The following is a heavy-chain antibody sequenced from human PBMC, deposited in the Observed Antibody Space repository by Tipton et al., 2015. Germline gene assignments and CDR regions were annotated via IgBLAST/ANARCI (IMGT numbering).Heavy chain of an antibody. J-gene: IGHJ4*02. CDR1: GGSISSGGHY. CDR2: IYYSGRT. V-gene: IGHV4-31*03. D-gene: IGHD4-17*01. Sequence: PSLTCTVSGGSISSGGHYWSWIRQLPGKGLEWIGYIYYSGRTYYNPSLESRVTMSVDTSKNQFSLKLNSVTAADTAVYYCARDRRGYGDYGAAFDYWGQGTLVTVSS. CDR3: ARDRRGYGDYGAAFDY.